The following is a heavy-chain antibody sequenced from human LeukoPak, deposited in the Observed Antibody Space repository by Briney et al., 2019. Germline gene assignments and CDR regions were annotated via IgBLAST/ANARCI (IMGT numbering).Heavy chain of an antibody. V-gene: IGHV3-9*01. CDR1: GFTFDDYA. CDR2: ISWNSGSI. CDR3: AKDMGEYYDSSGYPYDY. D-gene: IGHD3-22*01. J-gene: IGHJ4*02. Sequence: VQPGRSLRLSCAASGFTFDDYAMRWVRPAPGKGLEWVSGISWNSGSIGYADSVKGRFTISRDNAKNSLYLQMNSLRAEDTALYYCAKDMGEYYDSSGYPYDYWGQGTLVTVSS.